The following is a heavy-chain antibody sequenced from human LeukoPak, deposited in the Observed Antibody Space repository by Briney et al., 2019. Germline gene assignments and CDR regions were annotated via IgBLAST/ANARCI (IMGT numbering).Heavy chain of an antibody. V-gene: IGHV1-46*03. CDR2: ISPSGGST. Sequence: APVKVSCKASGYTFTTYYIHWVRQAPGQGLEWMGMISPSGGSTSYPQKFQGRVTLTRDTSTSTVYMELSSLISEDTAVYFCAKDGVAGTYYFDHWGPGTLVTVSS. D-gene: IGHD6-19*01. CDR3: AKDGVAGTYYFDH. J-gene: IGHJ4*02. CDR1: GYTFTTYY.